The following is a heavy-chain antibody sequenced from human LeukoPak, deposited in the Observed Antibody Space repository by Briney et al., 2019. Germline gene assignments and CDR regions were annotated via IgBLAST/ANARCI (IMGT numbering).Heavy chain of an antibody. V-gene: IGHV1-24*01. CDR1: GYTLTELS. J-gene: IGHJ3*02. D-gene: IGHD1-20*01. CDR2: FDPEDGET. CDR3: ATDIAPYNWNGDAFDI. Sequence: ASVKVSCKVSGYTLTELSMHWVRQAPGKGLEWMGGFDPEDGETIYAQKFQGRVTMTEDTSTDTAYMGLSSLRSEDTAVYYCATDIAPYNWNGDAFDIWGQGTMVTVSS.